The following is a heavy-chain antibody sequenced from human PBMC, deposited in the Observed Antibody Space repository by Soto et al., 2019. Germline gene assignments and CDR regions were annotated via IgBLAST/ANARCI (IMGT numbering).Heavy chain of an antibody. D-gene: IGHD3-3*01. CDR3: AKSPRTIFGVTFYYYYYMDV. CDR2: ISGSGGST. CDR1: GFTFSIYA. J-gene: IGHJ6*03. V-gene: IGHV3-23*01. Sequence: GGSLRLSCAASGFTFSIYAMSWVRQAPGKGLEWVSAISGSGGSTYYADSVKGRFTISRDNSKNTLYLQMNSLRAEDTAVYYCAKSPRTIFGVTFYYYYYMDVWGKGTTVTVSS.